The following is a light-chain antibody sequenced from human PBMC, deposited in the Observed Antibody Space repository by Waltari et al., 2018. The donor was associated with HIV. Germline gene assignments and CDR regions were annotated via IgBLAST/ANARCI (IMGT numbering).Light chain of an antibody. CDR3: CSYTGSSTRRPYV. Sequence: QSALTQPASVSGSPGQSITISCTGPSTEFGRYNLLSWSQQHPGKAPKVMIYEGSKRPSGVSNRFSGSKSGNTASLTISGLQAEDEADYYCCSYTGSSTRRPYVFGTGTKVTVL. CDR2: EGS. CDR1: STEFGRYNL. J-gene: IGLJ1*01. V-gene: IGLV2-23*01.